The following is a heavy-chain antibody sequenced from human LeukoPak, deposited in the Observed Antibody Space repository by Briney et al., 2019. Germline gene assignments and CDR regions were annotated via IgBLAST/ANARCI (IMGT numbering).Heavy chain of an antibody. CDR2: IYTSETT. D-gene: IGHD4-17*01. CDR3: ARGYGDQGYDY. V-gene: IGHV4-4*07. CDR1: GGSMNAYY. Sequence: PSETLLLTCSLSGGSMNAYYWTWIRQPTRIALEWIGRIYTSETTNYRPSLKSRVTMSIDRSKNQFSLRLSSVTAADTATYYCARGYGDQGYDYWGQGTLVTVSS. J-gene: IGHJ4*02.